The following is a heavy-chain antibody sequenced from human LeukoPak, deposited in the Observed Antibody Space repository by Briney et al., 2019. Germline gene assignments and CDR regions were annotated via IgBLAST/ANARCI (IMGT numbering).Heavy chain of an antibody. V-gene: IGHV4-59*07. D-gene: IGHD3-22*01. Sequence: SDTLSLTCTVSGGSISSYYWSWIRQSPGKGLEWIGYIYYGGSTDYNPSPKSRVTISKDTSKTQFSLRLSSVTAADTAVYYCARARLDSSGRFDYWGQGTLVTVSS. CDR2: IYYGGST. CDR1: GGSISSYY. J-gene: IGHJ4*02. CDR3: ARARLDSSGRFDY.